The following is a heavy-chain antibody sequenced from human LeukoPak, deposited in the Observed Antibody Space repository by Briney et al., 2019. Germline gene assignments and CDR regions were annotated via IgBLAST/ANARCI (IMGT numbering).Heavy chain of an antibody. CDR3: ARDYWRLVTPFSAYSYGMDV. V-gene: IGHV3-74*01. D-gene: IGHD3-9*01. CDR1: GFTFSSYW. J-gene: IGHJ6*02. CDR2: ISSYGSST. Sequence: PGGSLRLSCAASGFTFSSYWMHWVRQAPGNGRVWVSRISSYGSSTSYADSVKGRFTISSDNAKNTMYLQMTSLRAEDTAIYYCARDYWRLVTPFSAYSYGMDVWGQGTTVTVSS.